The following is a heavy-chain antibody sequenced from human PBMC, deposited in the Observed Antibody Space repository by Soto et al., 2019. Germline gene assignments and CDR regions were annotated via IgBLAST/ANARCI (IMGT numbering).Heavy chain of an antibody. J-gene: IGHJ6*02. Sequence: QLQLQESGSGLVKPSQTLSLTCAVSGASISSGGSSWSWIRQAPGTGLEWIGYIYHSGITNYNPCLKSRVTISVDKSQNQFSLSLSFVTAADTAVYYCARGLAVRGSYGLDVWGQGTTVTVSS. D-gene: IGHD3-10*01. CDR1: GASISSGGSS. CDR3: ARGLAVRGSYGLDV. CDR2: IYHSGIT. V-gene: IGHV4-30-2*01.